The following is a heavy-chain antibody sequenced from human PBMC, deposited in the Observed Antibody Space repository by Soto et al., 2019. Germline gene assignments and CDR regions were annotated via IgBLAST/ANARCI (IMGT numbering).Heavy chain of an antibody. D-gene: IGHD2-21*02. V-gene: IGHV1-18*01. CDR3: ARGGDIVVVTAPLDH. CDR1: GYTFTSYG. J-gene: IGHJ5*02. Sequence: ASVKVSCKASGYTFTSYGISWVRQAPEQGLEWMGWISAYNGNTNYAQKLQGRVTMTTDTSTSTAYMELRSLRSDDTAVYYCARGGDIVVVTAPLDHWGQGTLVTVSS. CDR2: ISAYNGNT.